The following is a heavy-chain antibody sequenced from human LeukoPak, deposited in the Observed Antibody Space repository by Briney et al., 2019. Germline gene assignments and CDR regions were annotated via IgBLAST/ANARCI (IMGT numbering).Heavy chain of an antibody. CDR2: IYYSGST. Sequence: SETLSLTCTVSGGSINDYYWSWIRQPPGKGLEWIGYIYYSGSTKYNPSLKSRVTMSLDTSKKQFSLRLTSVTAADTAVYYCARGFDSKSTYFDYWGQGTLVTVSS. J-gene: IGHJ4*02. V-gene: IGHV4-59*01. CDR1: GGSINDYY. CDR3: ARGFDSKSTYFDY. D-gene: IGHD5-12*01.